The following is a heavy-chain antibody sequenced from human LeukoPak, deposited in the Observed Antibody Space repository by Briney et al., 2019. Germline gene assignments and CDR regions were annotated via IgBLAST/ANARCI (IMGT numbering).Heavy chain of an antibody. D-gene: IGHD6-13*01. CDR2: ISYDGSNK. J-gene: IGHJ4*02. CDR3: AKDRRRLAAAAPWYFDY. Sequence: GGSLRLSCAASGFTFSSYGMHWVRQAPGKGLEWVAVISYDGSNKYYADSVKGRSTISRDNSKNTLYLQMNSLRAEDTAVYYCAKDRRRLAAAAPWYFDYWGQGTLVTVSS. V-gene: IGHV3-30*18. CDR1: GFTFSSYG.